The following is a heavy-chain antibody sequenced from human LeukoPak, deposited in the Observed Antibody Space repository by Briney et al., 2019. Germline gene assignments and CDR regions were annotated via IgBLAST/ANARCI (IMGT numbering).Heavy chain of an antibody. V-gene: IGHV4-38-2*02. D-gene: IGHD5-18*01. CDR1: GYSISSGYY. CDR3: ARVGYSYGYGDFDY. Sequence: SETLSLTCTVSGYSISSGYYWGWIRQPPGKGLEWIGSIYHSGSTYYNPSLKSRVTISVDTSKNQFSLKLSSVTAADTAVYYCARVGYSYGYGDFDYWGQGTLVTVSS. J-gene: IGHJ4*02. CDR2: IYHSGST.